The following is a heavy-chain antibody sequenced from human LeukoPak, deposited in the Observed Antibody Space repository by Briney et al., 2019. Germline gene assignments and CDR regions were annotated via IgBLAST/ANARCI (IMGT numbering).Heavy chain of an antibody. Sequence: GGSLRLSCAASGFIFTSFAMTWVREAPGKGLEWVSAISGSGGATYYADSVKGRFTTSRDNSKNTLYLQMDSLRAEDTAVYYCAKDRTRLDYWGQGTLVTVSS. CDR1: GFIFTSFA. J-gene: IGHJ4*02. CDR2: ISGSGGAT. V-gene: IGHV3-23*01. CDR3: AKDRTRLDY.